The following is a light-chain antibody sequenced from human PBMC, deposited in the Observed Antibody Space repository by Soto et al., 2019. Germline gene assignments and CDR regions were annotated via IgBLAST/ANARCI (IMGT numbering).Light chain of an antibody. J-gene: IGKJ2*01. Sequence: DIQMTQSPSTLSASVGDRVTITCRASQSIRDWLAWYQQKPGKAPNLLIYKASSLESGVPSRFSGSGSGTEFTLTISSVQPDDFGAYYCQQYKSDPYTFGQGTKLEIK. CDR2: KAS. V-gene: IGKV1-5*03. CDR1: QSIRDW. CDR3: QQYKSDPYT.